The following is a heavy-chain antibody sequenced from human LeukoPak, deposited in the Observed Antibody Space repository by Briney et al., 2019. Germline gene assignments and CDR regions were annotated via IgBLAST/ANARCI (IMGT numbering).Heavy chain of an antibody. V-gene: IGHV1-18*01. CDR1: GYTFTNYG. J-gene: IGHJ2*01. D-gene: IGHD4-17*01. CDR2: ISAYNGNT. Sequence: ASVKVSCKASGYTFTNYGINWVRQAPGQGLEWMGWISAYNGNTNYAQKLQGRVTMTTDTSTSTAYMELRSLRSDDTAVYYCARNDYGDHRSYWYFDLWGRGTLVTVSS. CDR3: ARNDYGDHRSYWYFDL.